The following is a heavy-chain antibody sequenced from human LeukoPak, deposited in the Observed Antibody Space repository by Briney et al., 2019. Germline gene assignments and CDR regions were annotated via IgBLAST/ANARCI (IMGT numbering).Heavy chain of an antibody. CDR1: GFTFSSYG. D-gene: IGHD6-6*01. V-gene: IGHV3-30*02. J-gene: IGHJ4*02. Sequence: GGSLRLSCAASGFTFSSYGMHWVRQAPGKGLEWVSFIRYDGSNKYYADSVKGRFTISRDNSKNTLYLQMNSLRAEDTAVYYCAKDLLAARPSVQYFDYWGQGTLVTVSS. CDR2: IRYDGSNK. CDR3: AKDLLAARPSVQYFDY.